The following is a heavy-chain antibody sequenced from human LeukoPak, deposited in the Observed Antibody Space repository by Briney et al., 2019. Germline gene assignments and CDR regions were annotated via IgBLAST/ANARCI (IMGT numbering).Heavy chain of an antibody. CDR3: VREDTPATANY. CDR1: GFNFANHA. D-gene: IGHD2-21*02. J-gene: IGHJ4*02. CDR2: LSGGGDLI. Sequence: PGGSLRLSCAASGFNFANHAMSWVRQTAGKGPERVSALSGGGDLIYYADSVKGRFTISRDNSKATLFLQMHSLRPGDTAVYYCVREDTPATANYWGQGTLVTISS. V-gene: IGHV3-23*01.